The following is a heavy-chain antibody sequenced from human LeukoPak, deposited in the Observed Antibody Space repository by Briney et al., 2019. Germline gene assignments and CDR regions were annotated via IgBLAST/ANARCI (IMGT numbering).Heavy chain of an antibody. V-gene: IGHV1-2*02. CDR2: INPNSGGT. D-gene: IGHD5-12*01. CDR1: GYTVTGYY. CDR3: ARVRVATSHYYYGMDV. J-gene: IGHJ6*02. Sequence: GASVKVSCKASGYTVTGYYMHWGRQAPGPGLEWMGWINPNSGGTTYSQKFQGRVTMTTDTSISTAYMELSRLRSDATAVYYCARVRVATSHYYYGMDVWGQGTTVTVSS.